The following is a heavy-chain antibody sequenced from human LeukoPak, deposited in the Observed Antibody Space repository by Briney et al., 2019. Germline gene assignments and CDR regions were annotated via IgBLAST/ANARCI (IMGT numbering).Heavy chain of an antibody. CDR3: ARGEYSSSWYPFDY. Sequence: ASVKVSCKTSGYTFTAYDLNWVRQAPGQGLEWMGWMKSNSGDTHFAQRFHGRVTMTRNTSISTAFMELSSLRSEDTAVYYCARGEYSSSWYPFDYWGQGSLVTVSS. J-gene: IGHJ4*02. V-gene: IGHV1-8*01. CDR2: MKSNSGDT. D-gene: IGHD6-13*01. CDR1: GYTFTAYD.